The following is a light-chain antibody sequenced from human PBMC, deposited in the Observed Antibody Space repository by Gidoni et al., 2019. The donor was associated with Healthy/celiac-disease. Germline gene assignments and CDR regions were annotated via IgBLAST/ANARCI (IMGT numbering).Light chain of an antibody. J-gene: IGKJ1*01. CDR2: KAS. CDR3: QQYNSYSWT. V-gene: IGKV1-5*03. Sequence: DIQLTQSPSPLSASVGDSVTITCRASQRISSWLAWYQQKPGKAPKLLIYKASSLESGVPSRFSGSGSGTEFTLTISSLQPDDFATDYCQQYNSYSWTFGQGTKVEIK. CDR1: QRISSW.